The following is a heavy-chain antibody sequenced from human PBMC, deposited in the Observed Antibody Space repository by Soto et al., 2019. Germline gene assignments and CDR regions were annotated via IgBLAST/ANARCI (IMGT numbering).Heavy chain of an antibody. D-gene: IGHD6-6*01. CDR1: GGSISSGDYY. V-gene: IGHV4-30-4*01. Sequence: SETLSLTCTVSGGSISSGDYYWSWIRQPPGKGLEWIGYIYYSGSTYYNPSLKSRVTISVDTSKNQFSLKLSSVTAADTAVYYCARDGRPTIAARPGWFDPWGQGTPVTVSS. CDR3: ARDGRPTIAARPGWFDP. J-gene: IGHJ5*02. CDR2: IYYSGST.